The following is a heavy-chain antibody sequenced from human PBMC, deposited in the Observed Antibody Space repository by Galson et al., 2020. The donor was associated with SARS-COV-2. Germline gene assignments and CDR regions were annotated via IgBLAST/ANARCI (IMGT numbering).Heavy chain of an antibody. CDR3: ARDEGIRGYNYGRLYYGMDV. J-gene: IGHJ6*02. CDR2: ISTSSSYT. V-gene: IGHV3-21*01. CDR1: GFPFSTYS. D-gene: IGHD5-18*01. Sequence: GESLKISCAASGFPFSTYSMNWVRLAPGKGLEWVSSISTSSSYTYYVDSVKGRFSISRDNPRNSLYLQMNSLRAEDTAVYYCARDEGIRGYNYGRLYYGMDVWGQGTTVTVS.